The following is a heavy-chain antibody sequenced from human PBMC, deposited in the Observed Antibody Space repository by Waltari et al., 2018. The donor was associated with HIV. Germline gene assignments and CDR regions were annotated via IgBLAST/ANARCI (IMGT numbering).Heavy chain of an antibody. CDR3: AKDPVRFLEWLSTYLDS. V-gene: IGHV3-23*01. CDR2: ISDSGEST. J-gene: IGHJ4*02. D-gene: IGHD3-3*01. CDR1: VFLFVTYG. Sequence: VELSESGGGMVQPAGSLRLSRKASVFLFVTYGIRCVRQAPGKGLRWGSGISDSGESTYYADSVKGRFTISRDNSKDTLLLQMTSRRAEDTATYYCAKDPVRFLEWLSTYLDSWGQGILVTVSS.